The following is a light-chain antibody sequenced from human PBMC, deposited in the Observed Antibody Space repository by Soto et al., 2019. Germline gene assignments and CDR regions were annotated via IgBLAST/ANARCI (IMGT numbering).Light chain of an antibody. CDR2: GAS. CDR1: QSVSSN. V-gene: IGKV3-15*01. J-gene: IGKJ5*01. CDR3: QQYNNWPRSIT. Sequence: EIVMTQSPATLSVSPGERATLSCRASQSVSSNLAWYQQKPGQAPGLLIYGASTRATGIPARFSGSGSGTEFTLTISSLQSEDFAVYYCQQYNNWPRSITFGQGTRLEIK.